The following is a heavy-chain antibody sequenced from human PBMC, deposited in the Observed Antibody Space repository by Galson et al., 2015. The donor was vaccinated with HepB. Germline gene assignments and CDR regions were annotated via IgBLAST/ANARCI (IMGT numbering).Heavy chain of an antibody. Sequence: SLRLSCAASGFTFSSYAMHWVRQAPGKGLEWVAVISYDGSNKYYADSVKGRFTISRDNSKNTLYLQMNSLRAEDTAVYYCARDRGKDGYDAFDIWGQGTMVTVSS. D-gene: IGHD5-24*01. V-gene: IGHV3-30-3*01. CDR1: GFTFSSYA. CDR2: ISYDGSNK. CDR3: ARDRGKDGYDAFDI. J-gene: IGHJ3*02.